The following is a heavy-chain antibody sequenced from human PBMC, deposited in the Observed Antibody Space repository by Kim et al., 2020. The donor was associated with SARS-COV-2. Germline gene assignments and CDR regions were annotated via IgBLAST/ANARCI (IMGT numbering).Heavy chain of an antibody. Sequence: NPPLRSRVTISVDTSKNQFSLKLSSVTAADTTVYYCGMAAAAPYYFDYWGQGTLVTVSS. CDR3: GMAAAAPYYFDY. V-gene: IGHV4-59*01. J-gene: IGHJ4*02. D-gene: IGHD6-13*01.